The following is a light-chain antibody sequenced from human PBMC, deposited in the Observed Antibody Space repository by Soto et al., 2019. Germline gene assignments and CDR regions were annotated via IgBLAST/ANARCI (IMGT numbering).Light chain of an antibody. J-gene: IGKJ1*01. CDR2: GAS. V-gene: IGKV3-20*01. CDR3: QQYGSSRWT. Sequence: IVLTQSPGTLSLSPGERATLSCRASQSVGSDYLAWYQQKPGQAPRILIYGASSRATGIPDRFSGSGSGTDFTLTISRLEPEDFAVYYCQQYGSSRWTFGQGTKVDIK. CDR1: QSVGSDY.